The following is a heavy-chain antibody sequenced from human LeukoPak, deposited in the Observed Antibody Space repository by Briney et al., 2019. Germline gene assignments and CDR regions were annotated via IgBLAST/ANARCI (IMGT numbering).Heavy chain of an antibody. CDR1: GGSISSSNW. V-gene: IGHV4-4*02. CDR3: ASNHYGSGSYFDY. J-gene: IGHJ4*02. CDR2: IYHSGST. Sequence: SETLSLTCAVSGGSISSSNWWSWVRQPPGKGLEWIGEIYHSGSTNYNPSLKSRVTISVDKSKNQFSLKLSSVTAADTAVYYCASNHYGSGSYFDYWGQGTLVTVSS. D-gene: IGHD3-10*01.